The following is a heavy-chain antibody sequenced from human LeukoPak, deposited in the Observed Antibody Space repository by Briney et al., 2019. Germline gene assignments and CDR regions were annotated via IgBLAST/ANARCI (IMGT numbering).Heavy chain of an antibody. V-gene: IGHV3-49*03. CDR1: GFTFGDYA. D-gene: IGHD5-24*01. CDR2: IRSKAYGGTT. Sequence: PGGSLRLSCTASGFTFGDYAMSWFRQAPGKGLEWVGFIRSKAYGGTTEYAASVKGRFTISRDDSKSIAYLQMNSLKTEDTAVYYCTRGQNPVEMATILFDYWGQGTLVTVSS. CDR3: TRGQNPVEMATILFDY. J-gene: IGHJ4*02.